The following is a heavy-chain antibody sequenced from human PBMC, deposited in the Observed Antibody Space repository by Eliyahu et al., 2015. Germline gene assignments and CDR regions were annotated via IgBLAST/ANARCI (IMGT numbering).Heavy chain of an antibody. V-gene: IGHV4-59*01. J-gene: IGHJ5*02. Sequence: QMQLQESGPGLVKPSETLSLTCTVSGGSISSYYWSWIRQPPGKRLEWIGYTHSTGSGDYHPNLKSRVTISVDTSKNQFSLKLTSVTAADTAVYYCASGSTSPFGPWGQGTLVTVSS. CDR3: ASGSTSPFGP. CDR2: THSTGSG. D-gene: IGHD2-2*01. CDR1: GGSISSYY.